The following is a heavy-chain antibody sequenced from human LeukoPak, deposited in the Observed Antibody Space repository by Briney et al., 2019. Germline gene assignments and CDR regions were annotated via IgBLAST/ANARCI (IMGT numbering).Heavy chain of an antibody. CDR1: GYSFTGYY. J-gene: IGHJ3*02. D-gene: IGHD1-26*01. CDR2: ISPNSGGT. CDR3: ARGVLLQGRGAFDI. Sequence: ASVKVSCKASGYSFTGYYMHWVRQAPGQGLEWMGWISPNSGGTNYAQKFQDRVTMARDTSISTAYMELSSPTYDDTAVYYCARGVLLQGRGAFDIWGQRAMVTVSS. V-gene: IGHV1-2*02.